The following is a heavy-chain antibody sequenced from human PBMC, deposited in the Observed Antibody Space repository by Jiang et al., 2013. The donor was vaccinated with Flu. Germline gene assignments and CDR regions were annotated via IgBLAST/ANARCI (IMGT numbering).Heavy chain of an antibody. CDR2: INPNSGGT. D-gene: IGHD3-10*01. CDR3: ARPISGSYYAFDV. Sequence: CKTSGYTFTGYFMHWVRQAPGQGPEWLGWINPNSGGTNFAPKFQDRVTMTRDTSITTAYMEVSRLTSDDTAVYYCARPISGSYYAFDVWGQGTMVTVSS. J-gene: IGHJ3*01. V-gene: IGHV1-2*02. CDR1: GYTFTGYF.